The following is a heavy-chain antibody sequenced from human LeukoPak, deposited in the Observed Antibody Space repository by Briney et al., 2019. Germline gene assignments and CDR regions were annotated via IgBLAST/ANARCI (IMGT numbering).Heavy chain of an antibody. Sequence: ASVKVSCKASGGTFSSYAISWVRQAPGQGLGWMGGIIPIFGTANYAQKFQGRVTITADESTSTAYMELSSLRSEDTAVYYCASYSSGWYRFDYWGQGTLVTVSS. CDR1: GGTFSSYA. D-gene: IGHD6-19*01. CDR2: IIPIFGTA. V-gene: IGHV1-69*13. J-gene: IGHJ4*02. CDR3: ASYSSGWYRFDY.